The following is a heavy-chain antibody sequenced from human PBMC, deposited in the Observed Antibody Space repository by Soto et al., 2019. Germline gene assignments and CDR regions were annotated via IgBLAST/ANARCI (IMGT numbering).Heavy chain of an antibody. CDR1: GDSVSSNSAA. D-gene: IGHD2-2*01. Sequence: QTLSLTCAISGDSVSSNSAAWNWIRQSPSRGLEWLGRTYYRSKWYNDYAVSVKSRITINPDTSKNQFSLKLTSVTAADTAVYYCARDIGSYAYAEGYWGQGIQVTVSS. V-gene: IGHV6-1*01. CDR2: TYYRSKWYN. J-gene: IGHJ4*02. CDR3: ARDIGSYAYAEGY.